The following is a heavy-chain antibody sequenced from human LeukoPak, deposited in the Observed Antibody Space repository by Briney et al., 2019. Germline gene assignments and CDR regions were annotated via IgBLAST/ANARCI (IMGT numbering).Heavy chain of an antibody. J-gene: IGHJ6*03. CDR2: ISPSGGST. V-gene: IGHV1-46*01. CDR1: GYTFTSYD. D-gene: IGHD3-22*01. Sequence: GASVKVSCKASGYTFTSYDINWVRQATGQGLEWMGIISPSGGSTSYAQKFQGRVTMTRDMSTSTVYMELSSLRSEDTAVYYCARDHYDSSGYYNYYYMDVWGKGTTVTVSS. CDR3: ARDHYDSSGYYNYYYMDV.